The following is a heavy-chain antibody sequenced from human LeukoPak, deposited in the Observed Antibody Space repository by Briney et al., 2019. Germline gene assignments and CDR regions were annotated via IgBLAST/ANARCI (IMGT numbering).Heavy chain of an antibody. D-gene: IGHD3-22*01. V-gene: IGHV1-2*02. J-gene: IGHJ3*02. CDR2: INPNSGGT. Sequence: GASVKVSCKASGYTFTGYYMHWVRQAPGQGLEWMGWINPNSGGTNYAQKFQGRVTMTRDTSISTAYMELSRLRSDDTAVYYCARDVYDSSGYIDAFDIWGQGTMVTVSS. CDR3: ARDVYDSSGYIDAFDI. CDR1: GYTFTGYY.